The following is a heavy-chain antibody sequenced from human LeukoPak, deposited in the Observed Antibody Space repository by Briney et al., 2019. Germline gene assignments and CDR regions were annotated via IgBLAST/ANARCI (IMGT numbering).Heavy chain of an antibody. J-gene: IGHJ5*02. CDR3: AKGYWSGYSFDNWFDP. CDR1: GFTFSDYY. Sequence: KPGGSLRLSCAASGFTFSDYYMSWIRQAPGKGLEWVSYISSSGSTIYYADSVKGRFTISRDNAKNSLYLQMNSLRAEDTAVYFCAKGYWSGYSFDNWFDPWGQGTLVTVSS. V-gene: IGHV3-11*04. D-gene: IGHD3-3*01. CDR2: ISSSGSTI.